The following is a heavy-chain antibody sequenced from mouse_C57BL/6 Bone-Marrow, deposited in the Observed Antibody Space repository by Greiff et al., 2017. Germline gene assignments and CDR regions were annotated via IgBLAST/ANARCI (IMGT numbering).Heavy chain of an antibody. J-gene: IGHJ2*01. CDR2: IDPSDSYT. Sequence: QVQLQQPGAELVMPGASVKLSCKASGYTFTSYWMHWVKQRPGPGLEWIGEIDPSDSYTNYNQNFKGKSTLTVDKSSSTAYMQLSSLTSEDAAVYYCARGYYDYDYWGQGTTLTVSS. CDR3: ARGYYDYDY. D-gene: IGHD2-4*01. V-gene: IGHV1-69*01. CDR1: GYTFTSYW.